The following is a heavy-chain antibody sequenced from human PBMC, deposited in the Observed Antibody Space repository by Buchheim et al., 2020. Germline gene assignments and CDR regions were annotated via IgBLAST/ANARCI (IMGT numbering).Heavy chain of an antibody. D-gene: IGHD2-15*01. J-gene: IGHJ6*02. Sequence: EVQLVESGGGLVQPGGSLRLSCAASGFTFSSYWMSWVRQAPGKGLEWVANIKQDGSEKYYLDSVKGRFTISRDNAKNSLYLQMNSLRAEDTAVYYCARLPYCSGGSCYFYYGMDVWGQGTT. V-gene: IGHV3-7*01. CDR3: ARLPYCSGGSCYFYYGMDV. CDR1: GFTFSSYW. CDR2: IKQDGSEK.